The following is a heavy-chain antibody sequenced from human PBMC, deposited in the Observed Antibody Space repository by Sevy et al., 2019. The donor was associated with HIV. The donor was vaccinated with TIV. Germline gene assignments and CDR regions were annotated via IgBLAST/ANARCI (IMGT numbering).Heavy chain of an antibody. CDR1: GGSIRRYY. D-gene: IGHD4-17*01. CDR2: IYDSGST. V-gene: IGHV4-59*01. J-gene: IGHJ4*02. CDR3: ARSRAYGYGDAFDY. Sequence: SETLSLTCTVSGGSIRRYYWSWIRQPPGKGREWIGYIYDSGSTNYNPSLKSRVTISEDTSMNQFSQNLNSVTAADTAMYYCARSRAYGYGDAFDYWGQGTLVTVSS.